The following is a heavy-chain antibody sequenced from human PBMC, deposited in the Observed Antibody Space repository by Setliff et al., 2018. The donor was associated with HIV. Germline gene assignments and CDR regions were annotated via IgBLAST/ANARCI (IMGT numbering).Heavy chain of an antibody. CDR1: GYTFTSYA. Sequence: ASVKVSCKASGYTFTSYAIHWVRQAPGQSLEWMGWINAGYGNTKYSQKFQGRVTITRDTSASTAYMELNSLRFEDTAVYYCARDGGPGSGWGDYSYYYSMDVWGKGTTVTVSS. V-gene: IGHV1-3*01. CDR3: ARDGGPGSGWGDYSYYYSMDV. J-gene: IGHJ6*04. D-gene: IGHD6-19*01. CDR2: INAGYGNT.